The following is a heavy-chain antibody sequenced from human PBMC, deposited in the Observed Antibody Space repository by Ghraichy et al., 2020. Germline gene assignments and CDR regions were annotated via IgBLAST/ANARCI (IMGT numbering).Heavy chain of an antibody. CDR3: ARKLWFGDAGGYFDY. CDR1: GGSISSSSYY. V-gene: IGHV4-39*01. CDR2: IYYSGST. J-gene: IGHJ4*02. Sequence: SETLSLTCTVSGGSISSSSYYWGWIRQPPGKGLEWIGSIYYSGSTYYNPSLKSRVTISVDTSKNQFSLKLSSVTAADTAVYYCARKLWFGDAGGYFDYWGQGTLVTVSS. D-gene: IGHD3-10*01.